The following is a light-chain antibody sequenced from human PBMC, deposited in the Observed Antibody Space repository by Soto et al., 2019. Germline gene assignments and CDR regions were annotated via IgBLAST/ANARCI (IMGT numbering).Light chain of an antibody. CDR2: EGS. V-gene: IGLV2-14*02. CDR3: SSYASSTTPYV. CDR1: SSDIGSYNL. Sequence: QSVLTRPGSESGSPGQSNPITCTGNSSDIGSYNLVSWYQQHPGKAPKLMIYEGSKRPSGVSNRFSGSKSGNTASLTISGLQAEDEADYYCSSYASSTTPYVFGTGTKVTVL. J-gene: IGLJ1*01.